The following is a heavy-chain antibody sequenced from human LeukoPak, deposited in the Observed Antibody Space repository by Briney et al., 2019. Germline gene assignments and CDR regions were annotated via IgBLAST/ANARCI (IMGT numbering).Heavy chain of an antibody. CDR3: AGYCSSTSCSHYYYGMDV. D-gene: IGHD2-2*01. CDR1: GGSISSSSYY. V-gene: IGHV4-39*01. Sequence: LETLSLTCTVSGGSISSSSYYWGWIRQPPGKGLEWIGSIYYSGSTYYNPSLKSRVTISVDTSKNQFSLKLSSVTAADTAVYYCAGYCSSTSCSHYYYGMDVWGQGTTVTVSS. CDR2: IYYSGST. J-gene: IGHJ6*02.